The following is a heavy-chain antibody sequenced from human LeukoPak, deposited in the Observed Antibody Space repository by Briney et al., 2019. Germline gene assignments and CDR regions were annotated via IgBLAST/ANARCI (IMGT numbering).Heavy chain of an antibody. D-gene: IGHD1-26*01. CDR1: GGSISSSSYY. CDR3: ARLYSGGAAGFDI. Sequence: PSETLSLTCTVSGGSISSSSYYWGWIRQPPGKGLEWIGSIYYSGSTYYNPSLKSRVTISVDTSKNQFSLKLSSVTAADTAVYYCARLYSGGAAGFDIGGKGTMLTVSS. J-gene: IGHJ3*02. V-gene: IGHV4-39*01. CDR2: IYYSGST.